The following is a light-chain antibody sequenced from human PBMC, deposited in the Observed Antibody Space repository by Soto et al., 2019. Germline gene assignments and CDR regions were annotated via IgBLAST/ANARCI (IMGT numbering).Light chain of an antibody. V-gene: IGKV1-5*03. CDR2: KAS. Sequence: DIQMTQSPSTLSASVGDRVTITCRASQSISSWLAWYQQKPGKAPKLLIYKASSLESGVQSRFSGCGSGTEFTLTISSLQPDDFATYYCQQYNSYSITFGPGTKVDIK. CDR3: QQYNSYSIT. J-gene: IGKJ3*01. CDR1: QSISSW.